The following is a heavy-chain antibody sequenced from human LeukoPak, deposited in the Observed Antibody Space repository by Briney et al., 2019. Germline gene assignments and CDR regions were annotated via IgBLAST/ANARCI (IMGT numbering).Heavy chain of an antibody. CDR2: IRSDGTNK. CDR1: GINFWGSG. D-gene: IGHD3-10*01. Sequence: GGSLRLSCSASGINFWGSGMHWVRQRPGTGLEWVAFIRSDGTNKYYADSVKGRFTISRDNSKNTLYLQMTSLRAEDTAVYYCAKDNSKTHYYGSGSYNSGRGLFDYWGQGILVTVSS. J-gene: IGHJ4*02. CDR3: AKDNSKTHYYGSGSYNSGRGLFDY. V-gene: IGHV3-30*02.